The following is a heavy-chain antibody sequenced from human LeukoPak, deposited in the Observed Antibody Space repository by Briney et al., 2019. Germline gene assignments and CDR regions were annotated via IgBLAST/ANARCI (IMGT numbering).Heavy chain of an antibody. CDR3: ARGGYQLLWY. Sequence: GGSLRLSCAASGFTFSTYWMSWVRQAPGTGLEWVASIKQDGSEKSYVDSVKGRFTISRDNAKNSLYLQMNSLRDEDTAVYYCARGGYQLLWYWGQGTLVTVSS. CDR2: IKQDGSEK. J-gene: IGHJ4*02. D-gene: IGHD2-2*01. V-gene: IGHV3-7*04. CDR1: GFTFSTYW.